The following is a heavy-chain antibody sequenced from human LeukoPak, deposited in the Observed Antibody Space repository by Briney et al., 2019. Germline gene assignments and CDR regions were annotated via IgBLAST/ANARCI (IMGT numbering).Heavy chain of an antibody. D-gene: IGHD3-3*01. CDR1: GGSISSSNW. Sequence: PSGTLSLTFAVSGGSISSSNWWSWVRQPPGKGLEWIGEINHSGSANYNPSLKSRVTISVDTSKNQFSLKLSSVTAADTAVYYCARRAAFLFWSGLDYWGQGTLVTVSS. V-gene: IGHV4-4*02. CDR2: INHSGSA. CDR3: ARRAAFLFWSGLDY. J-gene: IGHJ4*02.